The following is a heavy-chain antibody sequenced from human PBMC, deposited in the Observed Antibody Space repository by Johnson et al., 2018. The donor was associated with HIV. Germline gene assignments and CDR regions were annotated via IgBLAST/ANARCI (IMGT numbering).Heavy chain of an antibody. J-gene: IGHJ3*02. CDR3: ARVVVITYHDAFDI. D-gene: IGHD3-22*01. CDR2: IYSGGST. CDR1: EFTVSSNY. Sequence: VQLVESGGALIQPGGSLRLSCAASEFTVSSNYMSWVRQAPGKGLEWVSVIYSGGSTYYADSVKGRFTISRDNSKNTLYLQMNSLRAEDTAVYYCARVVVITYHDAFDIWGQGTMVTVSS. V-gene: IGHV3-53*01.